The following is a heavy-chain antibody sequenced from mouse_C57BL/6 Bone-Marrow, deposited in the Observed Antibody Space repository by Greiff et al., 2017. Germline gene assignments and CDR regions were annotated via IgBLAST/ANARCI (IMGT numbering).Heavy chain of an antibody. CDR1: GYTFTSYW. CDR3: AITTVVPYWYFDV. Sequence: QVQLQQPGAELVRPGSSVKLSCKASGYTFTSYWMHWVKQRPIQGLEWIGNIDPSDSENHYNQKFKDKATLTVDKSSSTAYMQLSSLTSEDSAVYYCAITTVVPYWYFDVWGTGTTVTVSS. V-gene: IGHV1-52*01. D-gene: IGHD1-1*01. J-gene: IGHJ1*03. CDR2: IDPSDSEN.